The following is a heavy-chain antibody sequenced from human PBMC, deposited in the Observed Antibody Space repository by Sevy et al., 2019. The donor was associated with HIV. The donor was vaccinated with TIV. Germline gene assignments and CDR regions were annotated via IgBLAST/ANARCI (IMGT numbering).Heavy chain of an antibody. V-gene: IGHV1-24*01. D-gene: IGHD6-6*01. J-gene: IGHJ6*02. Sequence: VKVSCKVSGYTLTELSMHWVRQAPGKGLEWMGGFDPEDGETIYAQKFQGRVTMTEDTSTDTAYMELSSLRSEDTAVYYCATGAARRGYYYYGMDVWGQGTTVTVSS. CDR2: FDPEDGET. CDR3: ATGAARRGYYYYGMDV. CDR1: GYTLTELS.